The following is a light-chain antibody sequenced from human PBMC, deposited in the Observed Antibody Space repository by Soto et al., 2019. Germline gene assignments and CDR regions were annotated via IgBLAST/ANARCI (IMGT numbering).Light chain of an antibody. CDR1: QSVSSN. J-gene: IGKJ2*01. CDR2: GAS. V-gene: IGKV3-15*01. Sequence: EIVMTQSPATLSVSPGERATLSCRASQSVSSNLAWYQQKPGQAPRLLIYGASTRATGIPARFSGSGSGTEFTLTISSLQSADFAVYYCQQYNNWPPYTVGQGTKVDI. CDR3: QQYNNWPPYT.